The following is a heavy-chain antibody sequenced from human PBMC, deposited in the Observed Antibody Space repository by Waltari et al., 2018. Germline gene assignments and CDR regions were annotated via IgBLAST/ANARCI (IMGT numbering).Heavy chain of an antibody. CDR3: SKHDYGDYNFAS. J-gene: IGHJ4*02. CDR2: IDYSGSR. CDR1: GGSISSSSYY. V-gene: IGHV4-39*01. Sequence: QLQLQESGPGLVKPSETLSLTCTVSGGSISSSSYYWGWIRQPPGKGLEWIGSIDYSGSRCYHPSLKRRVTISVDTSHIQFSLKLSSVTAAYTAVYYCSKHDYGDYNFASWGQGTLVTVSS. D-gene: IGHD4-17*01.